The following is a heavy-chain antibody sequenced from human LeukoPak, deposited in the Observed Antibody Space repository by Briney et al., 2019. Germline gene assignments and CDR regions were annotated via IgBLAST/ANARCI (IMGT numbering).Heavy chain of an antibody. Sequence: GGSLRLSCAASGFTFSSYEMNWVRQAPGKGLEWVSYISSSGSTIYYADSVKGRSTISRDNAKNSLYLQMNSLRAEDTAVCYCARAGVVPATMPSGGMGVWGQGTTVTVSS. CDR3: ARAGVVPATMPSGGMGV. V-gene: IGHV3-48*03. CDR2: ISSSGSTI. D-gene: IGHD2-2*01. CDR1: GFTFSSYE. J-gene: IGHJ6*02.